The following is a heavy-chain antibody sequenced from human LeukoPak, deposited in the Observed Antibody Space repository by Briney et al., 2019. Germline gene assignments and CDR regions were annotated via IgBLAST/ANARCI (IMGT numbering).Heavy chain of an antibody. J-gene: IGHJ4*02. Sequence: SETLSLTCTVSGGSISSSSYYWGWIRQPPGKGLEWIGSIYYSGSTYYNPSLKSRVTISVDTSKNQFSLKLNSVTAADTAVYYCARHEGGYDILTGYYQSNFDCWGQGTLVTVSS. CDR1: GGSISSSSYY. D-gene: IGHD3-9*01. CDR3: ARHEGGYDILTGYYQSNFDC. CDR2: IYYSGST. V-gene: IGHV4-39*01.